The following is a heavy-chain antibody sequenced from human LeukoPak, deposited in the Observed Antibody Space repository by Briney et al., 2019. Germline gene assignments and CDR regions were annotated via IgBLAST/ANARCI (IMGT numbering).Heavy chain of an antibody. D-gene: IGHD6-13*01. CDR1: GFTFSSYG. CDR2: ISYDGSNK. J-gene: IGHJ6*02. CDR3: AKDLLQQLPPYYYYGMDV. Sequence: PGRSLRLSCAASGFTFSSYGMRWVRQAPGKGLEWVAVISYDGSNKYYADSVKGRFTISRDNSKNTLYLQMNSLRAEDTAVYYCAKDLLQQLPPYYYYGMDVWGQGTTVTVSS. V-gene: IGHV3-30*18.